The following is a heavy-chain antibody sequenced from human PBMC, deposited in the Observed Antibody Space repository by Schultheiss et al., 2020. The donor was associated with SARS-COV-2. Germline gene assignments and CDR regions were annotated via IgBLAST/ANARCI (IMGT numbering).Heavy chain of an antibody. Sequence: GGSLRLSCAASGFTFSSYSMNWVRQAPGKGLEWVSVIYSGGSIYYADSVKGRFTISRDNAKNSLYLQMNSLRAEDTAVYYCARDGASGAARHFDYWGQGTLVTVSS. J-gene: IGHJ4*02. CDR1: GFTFSSYS. D-gene: IGHD6-6*01. CDR2: IYSGGSI. CDR3: ARDGASGAARHFDY. V-gene: IGHV3-21*01.